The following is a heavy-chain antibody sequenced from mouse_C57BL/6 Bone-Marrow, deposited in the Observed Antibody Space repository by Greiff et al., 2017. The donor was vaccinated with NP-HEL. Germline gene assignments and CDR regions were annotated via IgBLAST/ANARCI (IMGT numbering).Heavy chain of an antibody. J-gene: IGHJ2*01. CDR2: IDPSDSYT. CDR1: GYTFTSYW. Sequence: QVHVKQSGAELVKPGASVKLSCKASGYTFTSYWMQWVKQRPGQGLEWIGEIDPSDSYTNYNQKFKGKATLTVDTSSSTAYMQLSSLTSEDSAVYYCARWGSSDYWGQGTTLTVSS. V-gene: IGHV1-50*01. CDR3: ARWGSSDY. D-gene: IGHD1-1*01.